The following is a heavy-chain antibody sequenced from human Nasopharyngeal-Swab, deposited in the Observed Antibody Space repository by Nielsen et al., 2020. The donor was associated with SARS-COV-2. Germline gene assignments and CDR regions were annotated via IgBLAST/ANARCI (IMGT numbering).Heavy chain of an antibody. Sequence: GESLKISCQGSGSTFISHWIGWVRQMPGKGPEWMGIIYPGDSDTRYSPYFRGQVTISADRSTSTAYLQWSSLRASDTAMYYCARQTSSSTGDPFNIWGQGTMVTVSS. J-gene: IGHJ3*02. CDR2: IYPGDSDT. D-gene: IGHD2-2*01. CDR3: ARQTSSSTGDPFNI. V-gene: IGHV5-51*01. CDR1: GSTFISHW.